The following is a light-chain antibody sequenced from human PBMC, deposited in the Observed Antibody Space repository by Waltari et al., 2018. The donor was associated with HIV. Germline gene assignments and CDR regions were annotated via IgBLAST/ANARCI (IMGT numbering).Light chain of an antibody. Sequence: QSALTQPASVSGSPGQSITLSCTGTSRDVGGYDFVSWYPQHPGKAPKLMIYDVSKRPSGVSNRFSGSKSGNTASLTISGLQAEDEADYYCCSYAGSSTYVFGTGTKVTVL. V-gene: IGLV2-23*02. J-gene: IGLJ1*01. CDR2: DVS. CDR1: SRDVGGYDF. CDR3: CSYAGSSTYV.